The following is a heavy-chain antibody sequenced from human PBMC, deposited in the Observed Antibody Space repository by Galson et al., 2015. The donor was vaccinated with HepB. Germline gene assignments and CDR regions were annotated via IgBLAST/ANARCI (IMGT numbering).Heavy chain of an antibody. V-gene: IGHV3-21*01. Sequence: SLRLSCAASGFTFSSYNMNWVRQAPGKGLEWVSSIVTSTYIYYTDSVKGRFTISRDNAKNSLYLQMNSLRAEDTAVYYCARDGPTTVVNRSAFDIWGQGTMVTVSS. CDR1: GFTFSSYN. D-gene: IGHD4-23*01. CDR2: IVTSTYI. CDR3: ARDGPTTVVNRSAFDI. J-gene: IGHJ3*02.